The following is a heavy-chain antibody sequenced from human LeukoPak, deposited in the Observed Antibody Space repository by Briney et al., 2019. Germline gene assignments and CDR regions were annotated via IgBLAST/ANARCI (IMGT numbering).Heavy chain of an antibody. CDR1: GYTFTVYY. CDR2: INPTSGAT. V-gene: IGHV1-2*02. Sequence: ASVKVSCKASGYTFTVYYIHWVRQAPRQGLEWMGWINPTSGATNYAPKFQGRVTMTRDTSISTAYMELNSLRSDDTAVYFCARGVVAATFYYYMDVWGKGTTVTVSS. D-gene: IGHD2-15*01. J-gene: IGHJ6*03. CDR3: ARGVVAATFYYYMDV.